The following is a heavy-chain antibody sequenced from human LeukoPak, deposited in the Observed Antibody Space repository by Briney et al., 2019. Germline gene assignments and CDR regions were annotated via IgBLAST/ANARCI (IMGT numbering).Heavy chain of an antibody. V-gene: IGHV3-33*01. Sequence: GGSLRLSCEASGFTFSSYGMHWVRQAPGKGLEWVAVIWYDGSNKYYADSVKGRFTISRDNSKNTLYLQMNSLRAEDTAVYYCARGYYGSGSYSTIDYWGQGTLVTVSS. CDR2: IWYDGSNK. CDR3: ARGYYGSGSYSTIDY. D-gene: IGHD3-10*01. J-gene: IGHJ4*02. CDR1: GFTFSSYG.